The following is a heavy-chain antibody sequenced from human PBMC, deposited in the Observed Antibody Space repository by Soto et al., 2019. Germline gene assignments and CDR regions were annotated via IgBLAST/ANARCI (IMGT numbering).Heavy chain of an antibody. CDR3: AKDRGLDRAHTYYFDY. CDR1: GFTFSSYW. CDR2: INQDGSKK. D-gene: IGHD3-10*01. Sequence: PGGSLRLSCAASGFTFSSYWMSWVRQAPGKGLEWVANINQDGSKKYYVDSVKGRFTISRDNSKNSLYLQMNSLRAEDTAVYYCAKDRGLDRAHTYYFDYWGQGTLVTVSS. V-gene: IGHV3-7*01. J-gene: IGHJ4*02.